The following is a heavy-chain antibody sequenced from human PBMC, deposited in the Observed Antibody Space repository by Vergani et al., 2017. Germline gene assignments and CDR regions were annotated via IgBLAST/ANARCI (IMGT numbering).Heavy chain of an antibody. CDR3: ARYYDSSPYYFDY. CDR2: IYYSGST. J-gene: IGHJ4*02. V-gene: IGHV4-59*01. D-gene: IGHD3-22*01. Sequence: QVQLQESGPGLVKPSETLSLTCTVSGGSISSYYWSWIRQPPGKGLEWIGYIYYSGSTNYNPSLKSRVTISVDTSKNQFSLKLSSVTAADTAVYYGARYYDSSPYYFDYWGQGTLVTVSS. CDR1: GGSISSYY.